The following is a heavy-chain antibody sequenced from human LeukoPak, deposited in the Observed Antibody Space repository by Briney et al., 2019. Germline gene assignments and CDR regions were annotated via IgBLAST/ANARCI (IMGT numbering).Heavy chain of an antibody. CDR3: AKSSAVVTYSDAFDI. CDR2: ISGSGGST. CDR1: GFTFSTYA. V-gene: IGHV3-23*01. Sequence: GGSLRLSCAASGFTFSTYAMSWVRQAPGEGLEWVSAISGSGGSTYYADSVKGRFTISRDNSKNTLYLQMNSLRAEDTAVYYCAKSSAVVTYSDAFDIWGQGTMVTVSS. J-gene: IGHJ3*02. D-gene: IGHD2-15*01.